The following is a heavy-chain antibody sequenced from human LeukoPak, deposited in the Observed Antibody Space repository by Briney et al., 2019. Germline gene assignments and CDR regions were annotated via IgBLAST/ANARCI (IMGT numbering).Heavy chain of an antibody. D-gene: IGHD1-7*01. J-gene: IGHJ6*02. CDR3: ARLARTTHYYYGMDV. V-gene: IGHV4-59*08. CDR1: GGSISSYY. Sequence: TSETLSLTCTVSGGSISSYYWGWIRQPPGKGLGWVGYIYYSGSTNYNPSLKSRVTISVDTSKNQFSLKLSSVTAADTAVYYCARLARTTHYYYGMDVWGQGTTVTVSS. CDR2: IYYSGST.